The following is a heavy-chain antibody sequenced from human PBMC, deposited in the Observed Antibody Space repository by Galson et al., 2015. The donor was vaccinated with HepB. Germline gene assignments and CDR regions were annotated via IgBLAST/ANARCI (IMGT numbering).Heavy chain of an antibody. D-gene: IGHD6-13*01. CDR3: AREATTAADDEPTNDPADI. Sequence: SVKVSCKASGGTFSSYAISWVRQAPGQGLEWMGGIIPIFGTANYAQKFQGRVTITADESTSTAYMELSSLRSEDTAVYYCAREATTAADDEPTNDPADISGNGTMVTASS. V-gene: IGHV1-69*13. CDR2: IIPIFGTA. J-gene: IGHJ3*02. CDR1: GGTFSSYA.